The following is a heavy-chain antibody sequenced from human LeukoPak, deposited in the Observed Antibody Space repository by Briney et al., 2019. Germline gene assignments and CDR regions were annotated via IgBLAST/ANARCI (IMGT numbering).Heavy chain of an antibody. D-gene: IGHD3-10*01. CDR2: ISSGSDYI. V-gene: IGHV3-21*01. Sequence: GGSLRLSCAASGFTFSSYAMRWVRQAPGTGLEGVSSISSGSDYIYYADSVKGRFTISRDNAKNSLYLQMPSLRAEDTAVYYCASTNHYYGSGTYDYYFDYWGQGTLLTVSS. CDR3: ASTNHYYGSGTYDYYFDY. J-gene: IGHJ4*02. CDR1: GFTFSSYA.